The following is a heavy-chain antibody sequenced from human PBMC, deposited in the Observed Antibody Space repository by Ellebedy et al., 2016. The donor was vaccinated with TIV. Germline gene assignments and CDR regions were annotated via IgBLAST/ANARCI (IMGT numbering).Heavy chain of an antibody. V-gene: IGHV3-30*04. CDR3: ARGNGPGSFLVDY. D-gene: IGHD3-10*01. J-gene: IGHJ4*02. CDR1: GFTFSSYA. CDR2: VSNDGTTT. Sequence: GESLKISCAASGFTFSSYAIHWVRQAPGKGLEWVAFVSNDGTTTHYADSVKGRFTISRDNSKDTLYLQMNNLRAEDTAVYYSARGNGPGSFLVDYWGQGTLVAVSS.